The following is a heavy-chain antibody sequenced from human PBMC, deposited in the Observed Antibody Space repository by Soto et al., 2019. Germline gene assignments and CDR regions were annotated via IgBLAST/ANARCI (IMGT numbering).Heavy chain of an antibody. J-gene: IGHJ6*02. CDR2: INSDGSST. Sequence: EVQLVESGGGLVQPGGSLRLSCAASGFTFSSYWMHWVRQAPGKGLVWVSRINSDGSSTSYADSVKGRFTISRANAKKPLYLQMNSLSAEDTAVYYCARPSSTPLTAGMDVWGQGTTVTVSS. CDR1: GFTFSSYW. D-gene: IGHD2-21*02. CDR3: ARPSSTPLTAGMDV. V-gene: IGHV3-74*01.